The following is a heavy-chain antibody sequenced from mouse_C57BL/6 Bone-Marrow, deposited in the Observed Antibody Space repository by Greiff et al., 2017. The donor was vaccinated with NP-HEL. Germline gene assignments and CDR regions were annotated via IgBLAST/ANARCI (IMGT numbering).Heavy chain of an antibody. D-gene: IGHD1-1*01. CDR1: GYSFTSYY. CDR3: ARHYYGSSFDY. V-gene: IGHV1-66*01. J-gene: IGHJ2*01. Sequence: VKLVESGPELVKPGASVKISCKASGYSFTSYYIHWVKQRPGQGLEWIGWIYPGSGNTKYNEKFKGKATLTADTSSSTAYMQLSSLTSEDSAVYYCARHYYGSSFDYWGQGTTLTVSS. CDR2: IYPGSGNT.